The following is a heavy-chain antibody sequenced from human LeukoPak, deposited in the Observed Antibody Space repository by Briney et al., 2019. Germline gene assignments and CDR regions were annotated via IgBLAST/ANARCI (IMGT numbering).Heavy chain of an antibody. CDR2: IWYDGSNK. D-gene: IGHD6-6*01. CDR1: GFTFSSYG. CDR3: AKAIAARRDVTDC. J-gene: IGHJ4*02. Sequence: GGSLRLSCAASGFTFSSYGMHWVRQATGKGLEWVAVIWYDGSNKYYADSVKGRFTISRDNSKNTMHLQMNSLRAEDTAVYYCAKAIAARRDVTDCWGQGTLVTVSS. V-gene: IGHV3-33*06.